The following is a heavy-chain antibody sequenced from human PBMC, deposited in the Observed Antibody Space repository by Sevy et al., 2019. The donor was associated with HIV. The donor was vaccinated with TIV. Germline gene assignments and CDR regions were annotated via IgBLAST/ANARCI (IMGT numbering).Heavy chain of an antibody. CDR1: GYTLTTYY. CDR3: ARALEIYRSSGYWFDP. J-gene: IGHJ5*02. CDR2: INPSGGNT. V-gene: IGHV1-46*01. Sequence: ASVKVSCKASGYTLTTYYMHWVRQAPGQGLEWMGIINPSGGNTNYAQKFQGRVTMTTDTSTSTVYMELSRLRSEDTAVYYCARALEIYRSSGYWFDPWGQGTLVTVSS. D-gene: IGHD6-6*01.